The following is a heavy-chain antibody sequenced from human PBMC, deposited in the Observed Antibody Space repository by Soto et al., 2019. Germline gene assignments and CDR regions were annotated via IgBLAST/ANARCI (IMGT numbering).Heavy chain of an antibody. CDR1: GFTFSSYS. D-gene: IGHD3-22*01. CDR2: ISSSSSYI. V-gene: IGHV3-21*01. CDR3: ARYPSGYYCLAY. Sequence: EVQLVESGGGLDKPGGSLRLSCAASGFTFSSYSMNWVRQAPGKGLEWVSSISSSSSYIYYADSVKGRFTISRDNAKNSLYLPMHSLRAEDTAVYYCARYPSGYYCLAYWGQGTLVTVSS. J-gene: IGHJ4*02.